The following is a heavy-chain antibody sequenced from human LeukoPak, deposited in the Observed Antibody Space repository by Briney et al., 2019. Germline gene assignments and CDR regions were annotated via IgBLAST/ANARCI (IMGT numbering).Heavy chain of an antibody. Sequence: ASVKVSCMASGYTFTDYYMHWVRQAPGQGLEWMGWIDPNSGGTKYAQRFQGRVTMTRDTSITTAYMELSRLRSDDTAVYYCARGGPSPTTVTSNWYFDLWGRGTLVTVSS. CDR3: ARGGPSPTTVTSNWYFDL. D-gene: IGHD4-11*01. CDR2: IDPNSGGT. CDR1: GYTFTDYY. V-gene: IGHV1-2*02. J-gene: IGHJ2*01.